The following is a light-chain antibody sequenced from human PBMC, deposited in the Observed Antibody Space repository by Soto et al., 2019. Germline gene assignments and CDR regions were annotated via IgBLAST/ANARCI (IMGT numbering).Light chain of an antibody. CDR1: SSNIGSNT. Sequence: QSVLTQPPSASGTPGQRVTISCSGSSSNIGSNTVNWYQQLPGTAPKLLIYSNIERPSGVPGRFSGSKSGTSASLAISGPQSEDEADYYCSTWDDSLNGVVFGGGTKLTVL. CDR3: STWDDSLNGVV. J-gene: IGLJ2*01. CDR2: SNI. V-gene: IGLV1-44*01.